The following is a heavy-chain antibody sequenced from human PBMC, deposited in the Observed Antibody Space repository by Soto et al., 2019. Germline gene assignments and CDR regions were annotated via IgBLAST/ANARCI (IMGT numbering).Heavy chain of an antibody. V-gene: IGHV3-21*01. CDR3: ARLGRELLDYSHGMDV. Sequence: EVQLVESGGGLVKPGGSLRLSCAASGFTFSSYSMNWVRQAPGKGLEWVSSISSSSSYIYYADSVKGRFTISRDNAKNSLYLQMNSLRAEDTAVYYCARLGRELLDYSHGMDVWGQGTTVTVSS. J-gene: IGHJ6*02. CDR1: GFTFSSYS. D-gene: IGHD1-26*01. CDR2: ISSSSSYI.